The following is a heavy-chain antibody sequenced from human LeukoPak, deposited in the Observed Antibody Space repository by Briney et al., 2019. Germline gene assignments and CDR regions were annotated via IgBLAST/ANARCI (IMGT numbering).Heavy chain of an antibody. CDR1: GFTFSSYW. CDR2: IKQDGSEK. D-gene: IGHD3-22*01. J-gene: IGHJ4*02. V-gene: IGHV3-7*01. Sequence: GGSLRLPCAASGFTFSSYWMSWVRQAPGKGLEWVANIKQDGSEKYYVDSVKGRFTISRDNAKNSLYLQMNSLRAEDTAVYYCARDHETPTYYYDSSGYYPKGYFDYWGQGTLVTVSS. CDR3: ARDHETPTYYYDSSGYYPKGYFDY.